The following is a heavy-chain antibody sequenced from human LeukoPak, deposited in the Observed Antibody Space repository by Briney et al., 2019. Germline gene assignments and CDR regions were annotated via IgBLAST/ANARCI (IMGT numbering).Heavy chain of an antibody. V-gene: IGHV3-7*03. CDR1: GFTFRKHW. CDR3: ARGYGWGSYFDY. D-gene: IGHD3-10*01. CDR2: INEDGSEK. Sequence: PGGSLRLSCAATGFTFRKHWMSWVRQAIGKGLECVAKINEDGSEKHYADSVKGRFTISRDNAKNSLYLQMNSLRAEDTALYHCARGYGWGSYFDYWGQGTLVTVSS. J-gene: IGHJ4*02.